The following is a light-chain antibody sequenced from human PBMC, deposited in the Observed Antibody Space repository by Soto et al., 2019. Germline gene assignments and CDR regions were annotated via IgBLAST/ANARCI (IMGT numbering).Light chain of an antibody. Sequence: AIRITQSPSSLSASTGDRVTITCRASQDIEDDLGWYQQKPGKAPKLLIYATSSLQSGVPSRFSGSGSGTDFSLSIRSLQPEDSATYYCLHDYNYPRTFRQGTKVDIK. CDR3: LHDYNYPRT. V-gene: IGKV1-6*01. CDR2: ATS. CDR1: QDIEDD. J-gene: IGKJ1*01.